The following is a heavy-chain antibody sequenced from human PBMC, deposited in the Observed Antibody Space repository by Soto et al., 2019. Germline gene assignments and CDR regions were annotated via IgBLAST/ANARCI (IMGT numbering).Heavy chain of an antibody. CDR2: IYHSGST. CDR1: GGSISSGGYS. V-gene: IGHV4-30-2*01. D-gene: IGHD6-13*01. CDR3: ARVAAAGNFDY. Sequence: PSETLSLTCAVSGGSISSGGYSWSWIRQPPGKGLEWIGYIYHSGSTYYNPSLKSRVTISVDRSKNQFSLKLSSVTAADTAVYYCARVAAAGNFDYWGQGTLVTVS. J-gene: IGHJ4*02.